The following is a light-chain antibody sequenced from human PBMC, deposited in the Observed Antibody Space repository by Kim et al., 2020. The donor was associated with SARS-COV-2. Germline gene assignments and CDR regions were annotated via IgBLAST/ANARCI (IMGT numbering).Light chain of an antibody. V-gene: IGKV3-11*01. Sequence: EIVLTQSPATLSLSPGERATLSCRASQSVSFYLAWYQQKPGQVPRLLIYDASTRAAGIPARFSGSGSGTDFTLTISSLEPEDFAVYYCQQRTNWLTFGGGTKVDIK. CDR2: DAS. J-gene: IGKJ4*01. CDR3: QQRTNWLT. CDR1: QSVSFY.